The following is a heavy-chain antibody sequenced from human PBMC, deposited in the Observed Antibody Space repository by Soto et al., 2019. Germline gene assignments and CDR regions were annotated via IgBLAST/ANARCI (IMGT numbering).Heavy chain of an antibody. D-gene: IGHD2-15*01. CDR2: TNSDGSDT. CDR3: AKHLSNGSPDY. CDR1: GFTFISYW. J-gene: IGHJ4*02. V-gene: IGHV3-74*01. Sequence: PGGSLRLSCAASGFTFISYWMYWVLQAPWKGLVWVSRTNSDGSDTSYADSVKGRFTISRDNAKNTLYLQMNGLRAEDTAVFYCAKHLSNGSPDYWGQGTLVTVSS.